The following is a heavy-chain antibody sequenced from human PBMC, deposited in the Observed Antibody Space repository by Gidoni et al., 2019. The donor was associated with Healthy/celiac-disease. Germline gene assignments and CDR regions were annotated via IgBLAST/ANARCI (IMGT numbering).Heavy chain of an antibody. CDR1: GFTFSSYS. D-gene: IGHD3-22*01. CDR3: ASNYYDSSGYYLAGDYYYYGMDV. Sequence: EVQLVESGGGLVKPGGSLRLSCAASGFTFSSYSMNWVRQAPGKGLEWVSSISSSSSYIYYADSVKGRFTISRDNAKNSLYLQMNSLRAEDTAVYYCASNYYDSSGYYLAGDYYYYGMDVWGQGTTVTVSS. J-gene: IGHJ6*02. CDR2: ISSSSSYI. V-gene: IGHV3-21*01.